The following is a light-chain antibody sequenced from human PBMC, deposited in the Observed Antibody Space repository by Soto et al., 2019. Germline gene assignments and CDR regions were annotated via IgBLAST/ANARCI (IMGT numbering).Light chain of an antibody. CDR3: QQLYSFPLT. V-gene: IGKV1-9*01. CDR1: QDFSNF. CDR2: DAS. Sequence: DIQLTQSPSFLSASIGDRVTITCRASQDFSNFLAWYQQKPGRAPKLLMYDASTLQSGVPSRFSGSGSGTEFTLTISSLQPEEFATYYCQQLYSFPLTFGGGTKVDIK. J-gene: IGKJ4*01.